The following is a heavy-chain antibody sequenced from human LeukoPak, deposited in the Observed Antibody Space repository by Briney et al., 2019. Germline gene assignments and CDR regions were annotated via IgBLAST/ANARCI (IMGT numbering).Heavy chain of an antibody. V-gene: IGHV4-39*01. CDR3: ARHLEYTTSGKAFDV. J-gene: IGHJ3*01. Sequence: PSETLSLTCTVSGGSINNSSSDYWAWIRQPPGKGLEWIGNIYYTGSAYYTSSLKSRVTMSVDTSKNVFSLTLKSLTSADTAVYYCARHLEYTTSGKAFDVWGQRTLLSVSS. CDR2: IYYTGSA. CDR1: GGSINNSSSDY. D-gene: IGHD3-3*01.